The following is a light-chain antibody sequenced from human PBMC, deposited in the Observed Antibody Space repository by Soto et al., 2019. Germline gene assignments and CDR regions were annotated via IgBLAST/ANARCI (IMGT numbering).Light chain of an antibody. Sequence: QSALTQPASVSGSPGQSITISCTGTSSDVGGYNFVSWYQQHPGKAPKLMIYDVRNRPSGVSNRFSGSKSVNTASLTISGLQAEDEADYYCSSYTSISTYVFGTGTKVPAL. CDR2: DVR. CDR1: SSDVGGYNF. J-gene: IGLJ1*01. CDR3: SSYTSISTYV. V-gene: IGLV2-14*01.